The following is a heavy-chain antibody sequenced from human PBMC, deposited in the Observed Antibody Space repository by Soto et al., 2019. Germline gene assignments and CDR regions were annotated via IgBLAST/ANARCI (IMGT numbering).Heavy chain of an antibody. CDR2: INSDGSST. Sequence: GGSLRLSCAASGFTFSSYWMHWVRQAPGKGLVWVSRINSDGSSTSYADSVKGRFTISRDNAKNTLYLQMNSLRAEDTAVYYCARVDSSGWYGGLYYYYGMDVWGQGTTVTVSS. CDR3: ARVDSSGWYGGLYYYYGMDV. CDR1: GFTFSSYW. J-gene: IGHJ6*02. D-gene: IGHD6-19*01. V-gene: IGHV3-74*01.